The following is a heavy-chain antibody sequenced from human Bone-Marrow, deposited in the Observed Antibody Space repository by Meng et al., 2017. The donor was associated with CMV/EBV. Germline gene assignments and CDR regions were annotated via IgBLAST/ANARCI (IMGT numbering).Heavy chain of an antibody. Sequence: QVQLVQSGSEATKPGASGKVSCKTSGYTFVGHYIHWVRQAPGQGLEWRGRINPKSAGTDYVEKFQGRVTMTRDTSNSIVYMELSRLTADDTAVYYCTRTWIDSFTPDFDYWGQGSLVTVSS. J-gene: IGHJ4*02. D-gene: IGHD2-2*03. CDR2: INPKSAGT. V-gene: IGHV1-2*06. CDR1: GYTFVGHY. CDR3: TRTWIDSFTPDFDY.